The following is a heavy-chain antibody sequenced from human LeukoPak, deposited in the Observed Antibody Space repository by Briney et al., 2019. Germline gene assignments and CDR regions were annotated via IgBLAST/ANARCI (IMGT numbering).Heavy chain of an antibody. J-gene: IGHJ4*02. CDR2: VSADGRTQ. D-gene: IGHD5-24*01. V-gene: IGHV3-30*03. CDR3: AREFGHNRWYFDY. Sequence: GGSLRLSCAASGFTFSNSWMSWVRQAPGKGLEWVTVVSADGRTQLYSDSVKGRFTVSRDNSLNTLHLQMNSLKTEDTAVYYCAREFGHNRWYFDYWGQGAPVTVSS. CDR1: GFTFSNSW.